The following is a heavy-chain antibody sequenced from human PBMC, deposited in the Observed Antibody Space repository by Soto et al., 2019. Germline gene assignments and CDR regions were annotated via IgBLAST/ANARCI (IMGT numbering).Heavy chain of an antibody. V-gene: IGHV3-23*01. CDR3: AKVVSSGWYGGAFDY. Sequence: GGSLRLSCAASGFTFSSYAMSWVRQAPGKGLEWVSAISGSGGSTYYADSMKGRFTISRDNSKNTLYLQMNSLRAEDTAVYYCAKVVSSGWYGGAFDYWGQGTLVTVSS. D-gene: IGHD6-19*01. J-gene: IGHJ4*02. CDR2: ISGSGGST. CDR1: GFTFSSYA.